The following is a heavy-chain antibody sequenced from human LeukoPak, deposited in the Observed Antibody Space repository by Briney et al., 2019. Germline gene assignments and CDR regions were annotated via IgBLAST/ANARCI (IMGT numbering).Heavy chain of an antibody. D-gene: IGHD3-10*01. Sequence: SETLSLTCTVSGGSISSSSYYWGWIRQPPGKGLEWIGSIYYSGSTYYNPSLKSRVTISVDTSKNQFSLKLSSVTAADTAVYYCAREGELWFGELTAFDIWGQGTMVTVSS. V-gene: IGHV4-39*07. J-gene: IGHJ3*02. CDR2: IYYSGST. CDR3: AREGELWFGELTAFDI. CDR1: GGSISSSSYY.